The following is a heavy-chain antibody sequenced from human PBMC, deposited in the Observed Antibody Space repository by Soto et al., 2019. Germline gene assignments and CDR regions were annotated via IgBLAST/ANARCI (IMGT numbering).Heavy chain of an antibody. CDR2: ITFRGDYT. Sequence: EVQLLESGGGLVQPGGSLRLSCAASGFTFSSYAMSWVRQAPGKGLEWLASITFRGDYTYYADSVKGRFTLSRDNSRNRLDLQMESLKVEDTALYYCAKLGTMGVFDNWGQGTLLTVSS. CDR1: GFTFSSYA. CDR3: AKLGTMGVFDN. D-gene: IGHD1-26*01. V-gene: IGHV3-23*01. J-gene: IGHJ4*02.